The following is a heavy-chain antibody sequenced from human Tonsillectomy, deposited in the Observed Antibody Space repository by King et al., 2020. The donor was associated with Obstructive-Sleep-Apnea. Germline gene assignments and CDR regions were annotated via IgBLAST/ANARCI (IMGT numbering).Heavy chain of an antibody. CDR3: ARAYSSGWYVFDY. CDR2: ISYDGSNK. Sequence: QLVQSGGGVVQPGRSLRLSCAASGFTFSSYAMHWVRQAPGKGLEWVAVISYDGSNKYYADSVKGRFTISRDNSKNTLYLQMNSLRAEDTAVYYCARAYSSGWYVFDYWGQGTLVTVSS. CDR1: GFTFSSYA. V-gene: IGHV3-30-3*01. J-gene: IGHJ4*02. D-gene: IGHD6-19*01.